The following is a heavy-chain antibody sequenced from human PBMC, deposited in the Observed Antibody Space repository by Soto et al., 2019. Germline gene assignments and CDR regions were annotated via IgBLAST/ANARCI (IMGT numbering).Heavy chain of an antibody. J-gene: IGHJ4*02. CDR2: ISYSGES. CDR3: AASPNADFFDY. Sequence: QVQLQESGPGLVTPSQSLSLTCTVSGGSISSGAYYWRWIRQHPGRGLEWIGHISYSGESDSNPSLEGRVAIPLDTPRNQLSLNLSSVTAADTAVYYCAASPNADFFDYWGPGALVTVSA. CDR1: GGSISSGAYY. V-gene: IGHV4-31*03.